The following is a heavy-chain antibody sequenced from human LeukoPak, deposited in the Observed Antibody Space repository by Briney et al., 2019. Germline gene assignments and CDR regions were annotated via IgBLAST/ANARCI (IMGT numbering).Heavy chain of an antibody. D-gene: IGHD2-21*02. V-gene: IGHV1-18*01. J-gene: IGHJ4*02. CDR2: ISDYNGKT. Sequence: ASVKVSCKPSGYTITSHGLSLVRQAHGQGLEWMGWISDYNGKTNYAQKLQGRVTMTTDTSTSTDYMELRSLRSDDTAVYYCATGRGDCGGDCRWGQGTLVTVSS. CDR1: GYTITSHG. CDR3: ATGRGDCGGDCR.